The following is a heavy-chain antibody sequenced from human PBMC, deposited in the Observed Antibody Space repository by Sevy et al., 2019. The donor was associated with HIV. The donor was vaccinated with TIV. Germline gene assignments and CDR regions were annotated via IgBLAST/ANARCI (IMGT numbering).Heavy chain of an antibody. Sequence: ASVKVSCKASGYTFTSYGISWVRQAPGQGLEWMGWISAYNGNTNYALKLQGRVTMTTDTSTSTAYMELRSLRSDDTAVYYCARVGIAARDDYYFDYWGQGTLVTVSS. CDR1: GYTFTSYG. CDR3: ARVGIAARDDYYFDY. V-gene: IGHV1-18*01. J-gene: IGHJ4*02. CDR2: ISAYNGNT. D-gene: IGHD6-6*01.